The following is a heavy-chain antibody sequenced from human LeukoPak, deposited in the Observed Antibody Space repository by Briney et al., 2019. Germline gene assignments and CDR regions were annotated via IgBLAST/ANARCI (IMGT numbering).Heavy chain of an antibody. D-gene: IGHD1-26*01. CDR3: ARDQWGEY. V-gene: IGHV3-48*02. Sequence: GGSLRLSCAASGFTFSSYSMNWVRQAPGKGLEWVSYISSGSSTIYYADSVKGRFTISRDNAKNSLCLQMNSLRDEDTAVYYCARDQWGEYWGQGTLVTVSS. CDR2: ISSGSSTI. CDR1: GFTFSSYS. J-gene: IGHJ4*02.